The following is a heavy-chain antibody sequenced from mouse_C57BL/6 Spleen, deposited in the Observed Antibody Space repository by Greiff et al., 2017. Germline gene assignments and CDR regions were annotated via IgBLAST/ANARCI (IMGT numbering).Heavy chain of an antibody. Sequence: EVKLVESGGGLVQPGGSMKLSCVASGFTFSNYWMNWVRQSPEKGLEWVAQIRLKSDNYATHYAESVKGRFTISRDDSKSSVYLQMNNLRAEDTGIYYCTGEGWLLGFAYWGQGTLVTVSA. D-gene: IGHD2-3*01. CDR3: TGEGWLLGFAY. J-gene: IGHJ3*01. V-gene: IGHV6-3*01. CDR2: IRLKSDNYAT. CDR1: GFTFSNYW.